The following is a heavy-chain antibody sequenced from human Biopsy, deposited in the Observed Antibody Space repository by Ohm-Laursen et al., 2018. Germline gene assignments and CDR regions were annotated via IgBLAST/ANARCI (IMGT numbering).Heavy chain of an antibody. Sequence: ASVKVSCNASGYTFTSYDITWGRQASGQGPEWIGWLNPVSGNSNFGQKFRGRVTVTSDTSISTAYMELSGLTSDDTATYYCGRAVRNQLLTDPWGQGTLVTVSS. CDR1: GYTFTSYD. V-gene: IGHV1-8*01. J-gene: IGHJ5*02. CDR3: GRAVRNQLLTDP. CDR2: LNPVSGNS. D-gene: IGHD1-7*01.